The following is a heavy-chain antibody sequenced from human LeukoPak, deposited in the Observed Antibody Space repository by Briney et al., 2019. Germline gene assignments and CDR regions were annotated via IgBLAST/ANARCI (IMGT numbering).Heavy chain of an antibody. Sequence: GRSLRLSCAASGFTFSSYGMHWVRQAPGKGLEWVAVIWYDGGNKYYADSVKGRFTISRDNSKNTLYLQMNSLRAEDTAVYYCARERGYSQKHFDYWGQGTLVTVSS. CDR1: GFTFSSYG. V-gene: IGHV3-33*01. D-gene: IGHD5-18*01. CDR2: IWYDGGNK. J-gene: IGHJ4*02. CDR3: ARERGYSQKHFDY.